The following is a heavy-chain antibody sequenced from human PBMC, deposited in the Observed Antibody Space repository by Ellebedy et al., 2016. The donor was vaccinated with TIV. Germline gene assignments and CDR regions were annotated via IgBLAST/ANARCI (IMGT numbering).Heavy chain of an antibody. D-gene: IGHD6-13*01. CDR2: INPNSGGT. V-gene: IGHV1-2*02. Sequence: ASVKVSCXASGYTFTDYYIHWVRQAPGQGLEWMGWINPNSGGTNYAQKFQGRVTMTRDTSIRTAYMELSRLKSDDTAVYHCARVLFSSTWYQILSGFDPWGQGTLVTVSS. CDR3: ARVLFSSTWYQILSGFDP. CDR1: GYTFTDYY. J-gene: IGHJ5*02.